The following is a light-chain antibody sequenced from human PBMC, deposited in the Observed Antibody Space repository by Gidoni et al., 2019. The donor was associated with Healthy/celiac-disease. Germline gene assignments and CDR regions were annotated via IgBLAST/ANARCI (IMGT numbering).Light chain of an antibody. CDR3: QQRSNWPLT. V-gene: IGKV3-11*01. CDR2: DAS. Sequence: EIVLTQSPATLSLSPGERATLSCRASQSVSSYLAWYQQKPGQAPRLLIYDASNRATVIPARFSVSVSGTDFTLTISSLEPEDFAVYYCQQRSNWPLTFGGGTKVEIK. CDR1: QSVSSY. J-gene: IGKJ4*01.